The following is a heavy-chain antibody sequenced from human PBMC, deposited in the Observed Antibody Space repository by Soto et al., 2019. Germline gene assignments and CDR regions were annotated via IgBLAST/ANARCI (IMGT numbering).Heavy chain of an antibody. J-gene: IGHJ6*02. D-gene: IGHD3-3*01. V-gene: IGHV3-30-3*01. CDR3: ARGYDFWSGYYYPYGMDV. CDR1: GFTFSSYA. Sequence: QVQLVESGGGVVQPGRSLRLSCAASGFTFSSYAMHWVRQAPGKGLEWVAVISYDGSNKNCADSVKGRFTISRDNSKNTLYLQMNSLRAEDTAVYYCARGYDFWSGYYYPYGMDVWGQGTTVTVSS. CDR2: ISYDGSNK.